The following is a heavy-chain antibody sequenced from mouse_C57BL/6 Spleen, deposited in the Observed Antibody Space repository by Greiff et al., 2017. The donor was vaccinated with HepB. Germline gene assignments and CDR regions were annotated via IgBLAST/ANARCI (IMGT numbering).Heavy chain of an antibody. J-gene: IGHJ2*01. V-gene: IGHV2-2*01. CDR1: GFSLTSYG. D-gene: IGHD3-2*02. CDR2: IWSGGST. Sequence: QVQLKQSGPGLVQPSQSLSITCTVSGFSLTSYGVHWVRQSPGKGLEWLGVIWSGGSTDYNAAFISRLSISKDNSKSQVFFKMNSLQADDTAIYYCARMDSGYEDYWGQGTTLTVSS. CDR3: ARMDSGYEDY.